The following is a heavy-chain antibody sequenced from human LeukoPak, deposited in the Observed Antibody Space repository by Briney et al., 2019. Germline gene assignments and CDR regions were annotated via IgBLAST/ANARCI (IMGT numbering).Heavy chain of an antibody. J-gene: IGHJ4*02. D-gene: IGHD3-3*01. Sequence: PGGSLRLSCAASGFTFSSYTVNWIRQAPGKGLEWVSGITASGSRTYYADSVKGRFTISTDNSMNTLFLQMNSLRAEDTAVYYCAGDSPDYDFWGGYPLDLDYWGQGTLVTVSS. CDR1: GFTFSSYT. V-gene: IGHV3-23*01. CDR3: AGDSPDYDFWGGYPLDLDY. CDR2: ITASGSRT.